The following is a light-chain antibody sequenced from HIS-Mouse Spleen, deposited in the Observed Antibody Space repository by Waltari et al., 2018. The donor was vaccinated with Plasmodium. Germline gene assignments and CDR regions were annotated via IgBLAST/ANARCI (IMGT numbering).Light chain of an antibody. J-gene: IGKJ5*01. Sequence: DIQMTQSPSSLSASVGDRVTITCRASQGIRNDLGWSQQKPGKAPKRLIYAASSVQSGVPSRFRGSGAGTEVTLTISSLKTEDFATYYCLQHNSDPITFGQGTRLEIK. CDR3: LQHNSDPIT. V-gene: IGKV1-17*01. CDR2: AAS. CDR1: QGIRND.